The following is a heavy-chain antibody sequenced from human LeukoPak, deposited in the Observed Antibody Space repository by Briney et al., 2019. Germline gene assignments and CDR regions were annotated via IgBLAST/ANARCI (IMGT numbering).Heavy chain of an antibody. CDR3: ARATVTTFNAFDI. CDR1: GGTFSNHA. V-gene: IGHV1-69*04. D-gene: IGHD4-17*01. CDR2: IILILGIA. Sequence: SVKVSCKASGGTFSNHAISWVRQAHGQGLEWMGRIILILGIANYAQKFQGRVTITADKSTSTAYMELSSLRSEDTAVYYCARATVTTFNAFDIWGQGTMVTVSS. J-gene: IGHJ3*02.